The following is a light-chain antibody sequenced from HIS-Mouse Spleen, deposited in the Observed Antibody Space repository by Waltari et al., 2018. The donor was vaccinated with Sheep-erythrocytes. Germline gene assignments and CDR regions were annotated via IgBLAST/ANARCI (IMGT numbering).Light chain of an antibody. V-gene: IGLV2-11*01. CDR1: SSDVGGYNY. CDR2: DVS. CDR3: CSYAGSYNHV. J-gene: IGLJ1*01. Sequence: QSALTQPRSVSGSPGQSVTISCTGTSSDVGGYNYVSWYQQHPGKAPKLMIYDVSKQAPGVPVRFSGSKSGNTASLTISGLQAEDEADYYCCSYAGSYNHVFATGTKVTVL.